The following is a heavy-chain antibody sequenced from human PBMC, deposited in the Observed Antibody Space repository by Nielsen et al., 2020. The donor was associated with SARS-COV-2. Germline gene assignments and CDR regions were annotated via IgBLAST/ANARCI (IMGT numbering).Heavy chain of an antibody. Sequence: GGSLRLSCAGSGFTVSNYWMSWVRQSAGKGLEWVANIKQDGSTKNYADSVKGRFTISRDNAKNSAYLQMNSLRAEDTALYYCVRLNGSYGGALDYWGQGTLVTVSS. CDR3: VRLNGSYGGALDY. V-gene: IGHV3-7*01. J-gene: IGHJ4*02. CDR1: GFTVSNYW. D-gene: IGHD4-23*01. CDR2: IKQDGSTK.